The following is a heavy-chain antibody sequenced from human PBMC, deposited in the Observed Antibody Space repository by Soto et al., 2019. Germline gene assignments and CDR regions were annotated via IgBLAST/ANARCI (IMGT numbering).Heavy chain of an antibody. CDR3: ARGGYETSVQTFIGWGPDC. CDR1: GVSITSGSYY. CDR2: RYYSGNT. D-gene: IGHD2-2*01. V-gene: IGHV4-30-4*01. Sequence: HVQLQESGPGPVTPSQTLSLSCTVSGVSITSGSYYWTWVRQSPGQGLEWIGYRYYSGNTYYNPSLNGRATISVDTSNNQFSLKLTSVTAADTAVYYCARGGYETSVQTFIGWGPDCWGQGTLVTVSS. J-gene: IGHJ4*02.